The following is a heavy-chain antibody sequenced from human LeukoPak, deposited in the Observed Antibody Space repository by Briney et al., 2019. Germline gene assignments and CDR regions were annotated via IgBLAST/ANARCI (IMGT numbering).Heavy chain of an antibody. Sequence: GGSLRLSCAASGFTFSSYWMSWVRQAPGKGLEWVANIKQDASEKYYVDSVKGRFTISRDNAKNPLYLQMNYLRAEDTAVYYCAREYGGSYFFDYWGQGTLVTVSS. CDR3: AREYGGSYFFDY. V-gene: IGHV3-7*01. D-gene: IGHD1-26*01. CDR1: GFTFSSYW. J-gene: IGHJ4*02. CDR2: IKQDASEK.